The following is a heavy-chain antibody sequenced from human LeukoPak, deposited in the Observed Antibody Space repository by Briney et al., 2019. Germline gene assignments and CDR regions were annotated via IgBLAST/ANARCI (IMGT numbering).Heavy chain of an antibody. CDR3: ARHPYYGYFFDF. Sequence: KPSETLSLTCTVSGGSISSYYWSWIRQPPGKGLEWVGSIYYSGSTYYNPSLKSRVTISVDTSKNQFSLKLSSVTAADTAVYYCARHPYYGYFFDFWGQGTLVTVSS. D-gene: IGHD3-10*01. CDR2: IYYSGST. CDR1: GGSISSYY. V-gene: IGHV4-59*05. J-gene: IGHJ4*02.